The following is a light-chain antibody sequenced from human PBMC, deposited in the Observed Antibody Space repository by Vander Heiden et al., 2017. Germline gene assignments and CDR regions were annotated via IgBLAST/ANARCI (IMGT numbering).Light chain of an antibody. J-gene: IGKJ5*01. V-gene: IGKV3-15*01. Sequence: EVVMTQSPATLSVSPGERATLSCRASQSVSSYLAWYQQKPGQAPRLLIYDAATRATGIPARFSGSGSGTEFTLTISSLQSEDFGVYYCQQVKIGPAITFGQGTRLEIK. CDR1: QSVSSY. CDR3: QQVKIGPAIT. CDR2: DAA.